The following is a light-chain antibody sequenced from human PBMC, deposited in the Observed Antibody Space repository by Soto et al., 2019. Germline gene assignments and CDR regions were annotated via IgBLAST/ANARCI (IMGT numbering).Light chain of an antibody. J-gene: IGKJ3*01. CDR2: DAS. Sequence: EIVLTQSPATLSLSPGERATLSCRASQSVSYLAWYQQKPGQAPRLLIYDASNRATGIPARFSGSGSGTDFTLTISSLEPEDFATYYCQQLNSFGPGTKVDIK. V-gene: IGKV3-11*01. CDR1: QSVSY. CDR3: QQLNS.